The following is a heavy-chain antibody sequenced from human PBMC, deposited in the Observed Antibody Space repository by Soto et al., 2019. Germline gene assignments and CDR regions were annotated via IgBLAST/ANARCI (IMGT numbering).Heavy chain of an antibody. CDR3: ARMATFGSLNWFDP. Sequence: SVKVSCKASGGTFSSYTFSWVRQAPGQGLEWMGGIIPIFATTNYAQKFQGRVTMTRDISIATAYMELSSLRSDDTAIYYCARMATFGSLNWFDPWGQGTLVTVSS. V-gene: IGHV1-69*05. D-gene: IGHD3-16*01. CDR1: GGTFSSYT. J-gene: IGHJ5*02. CDR2: IIPIFATT.